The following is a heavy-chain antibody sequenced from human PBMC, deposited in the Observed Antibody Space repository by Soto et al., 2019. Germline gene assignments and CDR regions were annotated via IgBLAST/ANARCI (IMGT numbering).Heavy chain of an antibody. CDR2: IYYSGST. CDR3: ARRYGPGFDY. CDR1: GGSISSYY. Sequence: SETLSLTCTVSGGSISSYYWSWIRQPPGKGLEWIGYIYYSGSTNYNPSLKSRVTISVDTSKNQFSLKLSSLTAADTAVYYCARRYGPGFDYWGQGTLVTVSS. V-gene: IGHV4-59*08. J-gene: IGHJ4*02. D-gene: IGHD4-17*01.